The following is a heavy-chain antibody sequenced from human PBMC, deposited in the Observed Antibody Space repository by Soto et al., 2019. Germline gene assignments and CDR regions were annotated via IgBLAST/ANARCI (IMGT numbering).Heavy chain of an antibody. CDR3: AKCMSHHSPRGVDS. J-gene: IGHJ4*02. V-gene: IGHV3-23*01. Sequence: EVQLLESGGGLVQRGGYLRLSCAASGFTFSNYAMGWVRQAPGKGLEWVSASTSSGGSTYYADSVKGRFTISRDNSKNTLSLQMNSLIAEDTAGYYCAKCMSHHSPRGVDSWGQGTLVTVSS. CDR1: GFTFSNYA. CDR2: STSSGGST. D-gene: IGHD2-8*01.